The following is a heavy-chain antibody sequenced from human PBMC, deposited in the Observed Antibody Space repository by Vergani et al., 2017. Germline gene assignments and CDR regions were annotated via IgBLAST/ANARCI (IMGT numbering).Heavy chain of an antibody. J-gene: IGHJ6*03. V-gene: IGHV3-23*04. Sequence: EMQLVESGGGLVQPGGSLRLSCAASGFTFSSYAMSWVRQAPGKGLEWVSAISGSGGSTYYADSVKGRFTISRDNAKSSLYLQMNSLRAEDTAVYYCARAPTRGFGSPYYMDVWGKGTTVTVSS. D-gene: IGHD3-10*01. CDR3: ARAPTRGFGSPYYMDV. CDR2: ISGSGGST. CDR1: GFTFSSYA.